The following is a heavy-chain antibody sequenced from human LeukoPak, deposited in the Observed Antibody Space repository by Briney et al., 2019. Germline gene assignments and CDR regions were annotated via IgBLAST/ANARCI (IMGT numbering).Heavy chain of an antibody. V-gene: IGHV1-2*02. D-gene: IGHD5-12*01. J-gene: IGHJ5*02. CDR3: ARKTLNRGFFDP. CDR2: INPNSGGT. CDR1: GYTFTGYY. Sequence: ASVKVSCKAPGYTFTGYYMHWVRQAPGQGLEWMGWINPNSGGTNYAQKFQGRVTMTRDTSISTAYMELSRLRSDDTAVYYCARKTLNRGFFDPWGQGTLVTVSS.